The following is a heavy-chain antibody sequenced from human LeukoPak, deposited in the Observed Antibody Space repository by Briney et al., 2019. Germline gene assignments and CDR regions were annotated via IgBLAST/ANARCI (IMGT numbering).Heavy chain of an antibody. CDR1: GGTFSSYA. V-gene: IGHV1-69*13. J-gene: IGHJ4*02. CDR2: IIPIFGTA. Sequence: SVKVSCKASGGTFSSYAISWVRQAPGQGLEWMGGIIPIFGTANYAQKFQGRVTITADESTSTAYMELSSLRSEDTAVYYCAKDPTKAVGFSHIDYWGPGTLVTVSS. D-gene: IGHD5-12*01. CDR3: AKDPTKAVGFSHIDY.